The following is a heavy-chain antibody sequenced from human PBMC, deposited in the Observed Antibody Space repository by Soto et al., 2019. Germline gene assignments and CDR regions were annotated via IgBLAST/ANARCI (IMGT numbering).Heavy chain of an antibody. CDR2: INPSGGDI. V-gene: IGHV1-46*03. CDR3: ATRVNGDFDV. Sequence: QVQLVQPGAEMMKPGASMKVSCKASGDTFSRHYVHWVRQAPGQGLEWMGRINPSGGDITYAPEIQGRITMTRDTSTNTVFMDLSSLRSDDTAVYYCATRVNGDFDVWGQGTTVVVS. J-gene: IGHJ6*01. D-gene: IGHD3-3*01. CDR1: GDTFSRHY.